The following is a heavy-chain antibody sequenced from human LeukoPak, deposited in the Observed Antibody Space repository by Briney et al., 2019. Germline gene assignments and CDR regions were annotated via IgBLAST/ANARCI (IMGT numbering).Heavy chain of an antibody. D-gene: IGHD3-3*01. Sequence: ASVKVSCKASGYTFTSYGISWVRQAPGQGLEWMGWISAYNGNTNYAQKLQGRVTMTTDTSTSTAYMELRSLRSDDTAVYYCARDRSGDDDFWIGYYTNYFDPWGQGTLVTVSS. CDR1: GYTFTSYG. CDR2: ISAYNGNT. CDR3: ARDRSGDDDFWIGYYTNYFDP. V-gene: IGHV1-18*01. J-gene: IGHJ5*02.